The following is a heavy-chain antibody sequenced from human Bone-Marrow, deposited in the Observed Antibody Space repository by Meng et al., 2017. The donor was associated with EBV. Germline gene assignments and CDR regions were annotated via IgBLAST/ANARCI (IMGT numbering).Heavy chain of an antibody. V-gene: IGHV3-23*01. CDR2: ISGSGGST. Sequence: EVQLLESGGGLVQPGGSLRLSCAASGFTFSSYAMSWVRQAPGKGLEWVSAISGSGGSTYYADSVKGRFTISRDNSKNTLYLQMNSLRAEDTAVYYCAKDFGTYYYDSSGYTPDYWGQGTLVTVAS. J-gene: IGHJ4*02. D-gene: IGHD3-22*01. CDR3: AKDFGTYYYDSSGYTPDY. CDR1: GFTFSSYA.